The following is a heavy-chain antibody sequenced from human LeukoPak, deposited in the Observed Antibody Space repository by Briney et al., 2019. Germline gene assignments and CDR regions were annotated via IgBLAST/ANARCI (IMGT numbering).Heavy chain of an antibody. CDR3: ASGLRSTGRSGNYFDY. D-gene: IGHD4-17*01. J-gene: IGHJ4*02. CDR2: IYASGRT. Sequence: PSETLSLTYTVSGDSISSGDHYWTWIRHPAGKGLEWIGRIYASGRTVHNPSLKSRITISSDPSKNHFSLELSSVTAADTAIYFCASGLRSTGRSGNYFDYWGPGTLVAVSS. V-gene: IGHV4-61*02. CDR1: GDSISSGDHY.